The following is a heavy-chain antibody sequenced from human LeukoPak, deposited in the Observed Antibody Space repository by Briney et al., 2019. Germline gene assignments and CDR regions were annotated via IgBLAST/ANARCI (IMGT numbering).Heavy chain of an antibody. CDR2: INSGGTTI. CDR1: GFSISNTC. J-gene: IGHJ4*02. CDR3: ATAGNYRFDH. Sequence: PGGSLRLSCAGSGFSISNTCMHWVRQAPGEGLVWVSHINSGGTTIDYADSVKGRFTISRDNAKNTLYLQMNTLRVDDSAVYFCATAGNYRFDHWGQGTLVTVSS. D-gene: IGHD1-7*01. V-gene: IGHV3-74*01.